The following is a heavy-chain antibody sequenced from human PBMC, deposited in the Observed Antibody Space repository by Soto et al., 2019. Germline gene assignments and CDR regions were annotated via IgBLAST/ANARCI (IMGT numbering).Heavy chain of an antibody. D-gene: IGHD6-6*01. J-gene: IGHJ4*02. CDR3: AKGGAYSSSPFGDY. Sequence: GGSLRLSCAASGLSFSSYAMSWVRQAPGKGLEWVSVVSGSGGNTYYADSVKGRFTISRDNSQNTLFLQMNSLRAEDTAVYYCAKGGAYSSSPFGDYWGQGTLVTVSS. V-gene: IGHV3-23*01. CDR1: GLSFSSYA. CDR2: VSGSGGNT.